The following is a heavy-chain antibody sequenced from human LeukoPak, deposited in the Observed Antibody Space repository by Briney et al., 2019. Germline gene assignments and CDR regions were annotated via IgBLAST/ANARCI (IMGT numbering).Heavy chain of an antibody. V-gene: IGHV3-7*01. J-gene: IGHJ3*02. CDR1: EFSFSIYW. CDR3: ANREWWSIGDAFDI. CDR2: TDRDGREK. D-gene: IGHD2-8*02. Sequence: GGSLRLSCAASEFSFSIYWMSWVRQAPGKGLELVANTDRDGREKYYVDSVRGRFTISRDNAKNSMYLHMNSLRAEDTAVYYCANREWWSIGDAFDIWGQGTMVTVSS.